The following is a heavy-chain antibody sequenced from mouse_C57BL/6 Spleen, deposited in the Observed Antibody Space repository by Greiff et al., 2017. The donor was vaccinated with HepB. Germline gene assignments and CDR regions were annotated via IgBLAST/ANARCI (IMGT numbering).Heavy chain of an antibody. Sequence: VQLKESGGGLVKPGGSLKLSCAASGFTFSDYGMHWVRQAPEKGLEWVAYISSGSSTIYYADTVKGRFTISRDNAKNTLFLQMTSLRSEDTAMYYCARKPDDYAMDYWGQGTSVTVSS. V-gene: IGHV5-17*01. J-gene: IGHJ4*01. CDR1: GFTFSDYG. CDR2: ISSGSSTI. CDR3: ARKPDDYAMDY.